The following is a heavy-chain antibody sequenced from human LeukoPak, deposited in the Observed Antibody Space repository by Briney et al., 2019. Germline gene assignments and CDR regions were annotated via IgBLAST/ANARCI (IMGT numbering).Heavy chain of an antibody. J-gene: IGHJ5*02. CDR1: GGSFSGYY. CDR3: ARRWYSSGWYGTRAFDP. CDR2: INHSGST. V-gene: IGHV4-34*01. D-gene: IGHD6-19*01. Sequence: PSETLSLTCAVYGGSFSGYYWSWIRQPPGKGLEWIGEINHSGSTNYNPSLKSRVTISVDTSKNQFSLKLSSVTAADTAVYYCARRWYSSGWYGTRAFDPWGQGTLVTVSS.